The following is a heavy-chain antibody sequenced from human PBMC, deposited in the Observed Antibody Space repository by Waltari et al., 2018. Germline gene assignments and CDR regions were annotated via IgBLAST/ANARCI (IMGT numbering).Heavy chain of an antibody. V-gene: IGHV4-39*07. D-gene: IGHD3-9*01. CDR2: IYYSGTT. CDR1: GGSISSSTYY. Sequence: QLQLQESGPGLVKPSETLSLTCTVSGGSISSSTYYWGWIRQTPGKGLEGIGSIYYSGTTYHNPSLKSRITISIDTSQNQFSLKLYSVTAADTAVYYCARLPLNYAVDVWGQGTTVTVSS. J-gene: IGHJ6*02. CDR3: ARLPLNYAVDV.